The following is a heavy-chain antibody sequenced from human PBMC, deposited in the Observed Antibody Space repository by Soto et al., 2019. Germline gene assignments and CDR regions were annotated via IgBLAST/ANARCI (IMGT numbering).Heavy chain of an antibody. Sequence: QVQLVESGGGVVQPGRSLRLSCVASGFSFRGYGMHWVRQAPGKGLEWVAVISYDGGNKYYADSVKGRFTISRDNSRNTLFLHMNSLRTEDTAVYYCAKSLFLYSGNDDDCWGQGTLVTVSS. D-gene: IGHD1-26*01. CDR1: GFSFRGYG. CDR2: ISYDGGNK. J-gene: IGHJ4*02. V-gene: IGHV3-30*18. CDR3: AKSLFLYSGNDDDC.